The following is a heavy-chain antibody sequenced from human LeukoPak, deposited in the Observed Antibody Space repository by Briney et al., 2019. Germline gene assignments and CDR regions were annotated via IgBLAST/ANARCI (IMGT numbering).Heavy chain of an antibody. J-gene: IGHJ4*02. D-gene: IGHD3-16*02. CDR1: GGSFSGYY. CDR3: ARGGIGEYDYIWGSYRYIGHHPNYFDY. CDR2: INHSGST. V-gene: IGHV4-34*01. Sequence: PSETLSLTCADYGGSFSGYYWSWIRQPPGKGLEWIGEINHSGSTNYNPSLKSRVTISVDTSKNQFSLKLSSVTAADTAVYYCARGGIGEYDYIWGSYRYIGHHPNYFDYWGQGTLVTVSS.